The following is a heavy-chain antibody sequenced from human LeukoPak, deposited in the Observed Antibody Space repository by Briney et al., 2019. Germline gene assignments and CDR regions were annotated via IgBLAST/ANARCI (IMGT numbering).Heavy chain of an antibody. V-gene: IGHV3-30*02. CDR3: AKEGVWFGELLSGGSYIDY. J-gene: IGHJ4*02. Sequence: GSLRLSCAASGFTFSSYGMHWVRQAPGKGLEWVAFIRYDGSNKYYADSVKGRFTISRDNSKNTLYLQMNSLRAEDTAVYYCAKEGVWFGELLSGGSYIDYWGQGTLVTVSS. D-gene: IGHD3-10*01. CDR1: GFTFSSYG. CDR2: IRYDGSNK.